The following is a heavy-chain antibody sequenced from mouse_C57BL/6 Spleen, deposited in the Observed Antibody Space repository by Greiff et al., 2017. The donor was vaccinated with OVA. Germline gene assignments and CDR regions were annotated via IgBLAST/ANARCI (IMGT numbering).Heavy chain of an antibody. CDR3: GRGWALDY. CDR2: IYPVGGET. Sequence: VQLQQSGAELASPGASVTLSCKASGYTFTDHIMNWVKKRPGQGLEWIGRIYPVGGETNYTQKFMGKATFSVDRSSSPVYMVLNSLTSEERAVYYCGRGWALDYWGQGTTLTVSS. CDR1: GYTFTDHI. J-gene: IGHJ2*01. V-gene: IGHV1-11*01. D-gene: IGHD3-2*02.